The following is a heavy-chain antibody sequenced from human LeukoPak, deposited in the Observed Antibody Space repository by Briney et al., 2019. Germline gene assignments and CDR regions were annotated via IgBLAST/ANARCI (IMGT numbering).Heavy chain of an antibody. Sequence: ASVKVSCKASGYTFTGYYMHWVRQAPGQGLEWMGWINTNTGNPTYAQGFTGRFVFSLDTSVSTAYLQISSLKAEDTAVYYCAREVANSGYEVNWFDPWGQGTLVTVSS. CDR1: GYTFTGYY. V-gene: IGHV7-4-1*02. D-gene: IGHD5-12*01. CDR2: INTNTGNP. J-gene: IGHJ5*02. CDR3: AREVANSGYEVNWFDP.